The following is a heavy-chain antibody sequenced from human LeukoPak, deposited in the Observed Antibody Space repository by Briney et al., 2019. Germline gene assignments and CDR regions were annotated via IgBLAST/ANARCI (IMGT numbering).Heavy chain of an antibody. V-gene: IGHV4-39*07. CDR3: ARGPYSYDSSGAFDI. CDR2: IHYSGST. CDR1: GGSISSSSYY. D-gene: IGHD3-22*01. Sequence: SETLSLTCTVSGGSISSSSYYWGWIRQPPGKGLEWIGSIHYSGSTNYNPSLKSRVTISVDTSKNQFSLKLSSVTAADTAVYFCARGPYSYDSSGAFDIWGQGTMVTVSS. J-gene: IGHJ3*02.